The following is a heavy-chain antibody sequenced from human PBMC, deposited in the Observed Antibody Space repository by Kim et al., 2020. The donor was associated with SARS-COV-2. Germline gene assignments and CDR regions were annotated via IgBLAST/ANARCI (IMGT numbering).Heavy chain of an antibody. V-gene: IGHV3-15*01. J-gene: IGHJ4*02. D-gene: IGHD1-26*01. Sequence: PVKGRFTISRDDSKNTLYLQMNSLKTEDTAVYYCTTDPEGGPVGARTFDYWGQGTLVTVSS. CDR3: TTDPEGGPVGARTFDY.